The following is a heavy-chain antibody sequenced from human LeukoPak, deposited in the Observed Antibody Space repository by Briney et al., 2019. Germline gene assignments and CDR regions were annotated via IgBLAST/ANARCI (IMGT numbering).Heavy chain of an antibody. J-gene: IGHJ4*02. CDR2: IYYSGNT. D-gene: IGHD3-10*02. Sequence: PSETLSLTCTVSGGSIRSYYWSWLRQPPGKGLEWLGYIYYSGNTDYNPSLKSRVAISVDTSKNQFSLKLSSVTAADTAVYYCARSTGSTMFIDYWGQGTLVTVSS. CDR3: ARSTGSTMFIDY. V-gene: IGHV4-59*01. CDR1: GGSIRSYY.